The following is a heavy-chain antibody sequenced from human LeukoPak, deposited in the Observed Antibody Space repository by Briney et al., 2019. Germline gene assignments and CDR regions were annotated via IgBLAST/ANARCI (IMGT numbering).Heavy chain of an antibody. CDR3: ARRTSAVDY. V-gene: IGHV3-23*01. CDR2: ISGSGGST. CDR1: GFTFSSYA. Sequence: GGSLRRSCAASGFTFSSYAMSWVRQAPGKGLEWVSTISGSGGSTYYADSVKGRFTISRDNSKNTLCLQMNSLRAEDTAGYYCARRTSAVDYWGQGTLVTVSS. D-gene: IGHD2-2*01. J-gene: IGHJ4*02.